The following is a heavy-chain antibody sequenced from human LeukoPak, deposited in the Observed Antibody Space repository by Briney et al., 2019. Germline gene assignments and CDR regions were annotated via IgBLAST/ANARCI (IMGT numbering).Heavy chain of an antibody. Sequence: GGSLRLSCAASGFTVSGNYMSWVLQAPGKGLEWVSVIYSGGTTYYGDSVRGRFTISRDNSKNTLYLQTNSLRAEDTAVYYCAKERPEEYYGSGSYFDYWGQGSLVTVSS. CDR3: AKERPEEYYGSGSYFDY. V-gene: IGHV3-66*01. J-gene: IGHJ4*02. CDR1: GFTVSGNY. CDR2: IYSGGTT. D-gene: IGHD3-10*01.